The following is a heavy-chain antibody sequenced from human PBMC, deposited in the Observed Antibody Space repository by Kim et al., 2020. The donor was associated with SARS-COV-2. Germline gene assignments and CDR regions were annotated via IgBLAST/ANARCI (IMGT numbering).Heavy chain of an antibody. J-gene: IGHJ6*02. D-gene: IGHD2-2*01. CDR3: ARDPDPYCSSTICSEDYYGMDV. CDR2: ISYDGSNK. V-gene: IGHV3-30*04. Sequence: GGSLRLSCAASGFTFSSYAMHWVRQAPGKGLEWVAVISYDGSNKYYADSVKGRFTISRDNSKNTLYLQMNSLRAEDTAVYYCARDPDPYCSSTICSEDYYGMDVWGQGTTVTVSS. CDR1: GFTFSSYA.